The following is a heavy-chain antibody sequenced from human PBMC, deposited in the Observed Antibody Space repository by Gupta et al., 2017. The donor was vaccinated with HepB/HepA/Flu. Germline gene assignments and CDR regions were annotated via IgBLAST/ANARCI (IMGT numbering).Heavy chain of an antibody. D-gene: IGHD3-9*01. CDR1: GFTFSSYA. CDR3: AKDWLLSGYYYYGMDV. CDR2: ISGSGGST. J-gene: IGHJ6*02. V-gene: IGHV3-23*01. Sequence: EVQLLESGGGLVQPGGSLRLSCAASGFTFSSYAMSWVRQAPGKGLEWVSAISGSGGSTYYADSVKGRFTISRDNSKNTLYLQMNSLRAEDTAVYYCAKDWLLSGYYYYGMDVWGQGTTVTVSS.